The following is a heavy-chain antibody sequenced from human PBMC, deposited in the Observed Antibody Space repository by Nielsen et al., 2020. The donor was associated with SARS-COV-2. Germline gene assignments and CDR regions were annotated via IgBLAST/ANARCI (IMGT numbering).Heavy chain of an antibody. CDR1: GYTFTAYY. D-gene: IGHD2-8*01. Sequence: ASVKVSCKASGYTFTAYYIHWVRQAPGQGLEWMGWINPNSAGTDYAQKFQGRVTMTTDTSTSTAYMELRSLRSDDTAVYYCARDIVLMVYAIKDYYYGMDVWGQGTTVTVSS. CDR2: INPNSAGT. J-gene: IGHJ6*02. V-gene: IGHV1-2*02. CDR3: ARDIVLMVYAIKDYYYGMDV.